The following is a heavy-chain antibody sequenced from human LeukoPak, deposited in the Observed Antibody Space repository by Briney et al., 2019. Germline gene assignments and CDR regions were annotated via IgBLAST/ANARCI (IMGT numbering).Heavy chain of an antibody. D-gene: IGHD4-17*01. J-gene: IGHJ3*02. CDR1: GGSISSYY. Sequence: PSETLSLTCTVSGGSISSYYWSWIRQPPGRGREGIGYIYYSGSTNYNPSLKSRVTISVDTSKNQFSLKLSSVTAADTAVYYCGTYGDYGMGAFDIWGQGTMVTVSS. CDR2: IYYSGST. CDR3: GTYGDYGMGAFDI. V-gene: IGHV4-59*13.